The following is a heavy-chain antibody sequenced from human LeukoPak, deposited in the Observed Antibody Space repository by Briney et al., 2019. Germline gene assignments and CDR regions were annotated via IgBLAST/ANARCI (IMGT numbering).Heavy chain of an antibody. J-gene: IGHJ4*02. CDR3: AQRAPAVAGTDY. Sequence: ASVKVSCKASGYTFINYAIHWVRQAPGQRLEWMGWIKAGNGDTEYPQTFQGRVTITADESTSTAYMELSSLRSEDTAVYYCAQRAPAVAGTDYWGQGTLVTVSS. V-gene: IGHV1-3*01. CDR1: GYTFINYA. D-gene: IGHD6-19*01. CDR2: IKAGNGDT.